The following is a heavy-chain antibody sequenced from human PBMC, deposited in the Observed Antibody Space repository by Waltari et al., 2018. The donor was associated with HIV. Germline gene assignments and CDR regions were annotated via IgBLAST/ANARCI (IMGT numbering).Heavy chain of an antibody. CDR2: ISWDGGST. Sequence: EVQLVESGGVVVKPGGSMRLSCAAAGLTFVDYNMTWGRQAPGKGREWVSLISWDGGSTYYADSVKGRFTISRDNSKNSLYLQMNSLRTEDTALYYCAKDNPGYYGMDVWGQGTTVTVSS. J-gene: IGHJ6*02. CDR1: GLTFVDYN. V-gene: IGHV3-43*01. CDR3: AKDNPGYYGMDV.